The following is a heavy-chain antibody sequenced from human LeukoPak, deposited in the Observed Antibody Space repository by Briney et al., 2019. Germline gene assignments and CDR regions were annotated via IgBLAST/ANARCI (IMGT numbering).Heavy chain of an antibody. J-gene: IGHJ4*02. CDR3: ARDGDIVPFDY. Sequence: GGSLRLSCAASGFTFSSYAMSWVRQAPGKGLEWVSAISGSGGSTYYADSVKGRFTISRDNAKNSLYLQMNSLRAEDTAVYYCARDGDIVPFDYWGQGTLVTVSS. CDR2: ISGSGGST. D-gene: IGHD5-12*01. V-gene: IGHV3-23*01. CDR1: GFTFSSYA.